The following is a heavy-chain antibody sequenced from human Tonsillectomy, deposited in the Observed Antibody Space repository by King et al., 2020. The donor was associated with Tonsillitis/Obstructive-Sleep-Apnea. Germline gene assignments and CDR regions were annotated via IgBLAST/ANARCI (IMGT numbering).Heavy chain of an antibody. CDR2: ISAYNGDT. D-gene: IGHD3-22*01. CDR3: ARDSMSHYFDSSTYYTFDY. V-gene: IGHV1-18*01. CDR1: GYTFTSYG. Sequence: QLVQSGAEVKKPGASVKVSCKASGYTFTSYGISWVRQAPGQGLEWMGWISAYNGDTNYAQKLQGRVTMTTDTSTTTAYMELRSLRSDDTAVYYCARDSMSHYFDSSTYYTFDYWGQGTLVTVSS. J-gene: IGHJ4*02.